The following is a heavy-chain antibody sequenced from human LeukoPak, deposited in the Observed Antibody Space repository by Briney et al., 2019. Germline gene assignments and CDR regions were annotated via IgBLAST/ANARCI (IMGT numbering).Heavy chain of an antibody. Sequence: GGSLRLSCAVSGFTFTSYAMSWVRQAPGKGLEWVSAISGSGVTTYYADSVKGRFTISRDISNKTLYLQMNSLRVEDTALYYCAKTLVPSGICHEDYFDYWGQGTLVTVSS. D-gene: IGHD3-3*01. J-gene: IGHJ4*02. V-gene: IGHV3-23*01. CDR2: ISGSGVTT. CDR3: AKTLVPSGICHEDYFDY. CDR1: GFTFTSYA.